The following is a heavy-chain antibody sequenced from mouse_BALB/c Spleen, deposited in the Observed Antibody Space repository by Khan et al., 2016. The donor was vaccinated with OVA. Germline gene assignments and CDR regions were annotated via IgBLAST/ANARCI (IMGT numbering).Heavy chain of an antibody. V-gene: IGHV3-1*02. Sequence: VQLKESGPDLVKPSQSLSLTCTVTGYSITSGYSWHWIRQFPGNKLEWMGYIHYSGSTNYNPSLKSRISITRDTSKNQFFLQLNSVTTEDTATYFCARSVVITTATGNAMDYGGQGTSVTVSS. D-gene: IGHD1-2*01. CDR3: ARSVVITTATGNAMDY. J-gene: IGHJ4*01. CDR2: IHYSGST. CDR1: GYSITSGYS.